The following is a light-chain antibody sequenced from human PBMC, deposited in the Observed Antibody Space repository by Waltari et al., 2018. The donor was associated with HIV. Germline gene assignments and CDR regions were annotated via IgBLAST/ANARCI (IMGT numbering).Light chain of an antibody. J-gene: IGLJ3*02. CDR2: GNV. CDR3: QSYDSSLSGSV. CDR1: SSNIGAGYA. V-gene: IGLV1-40*01. Sequence: QSVLTQPPSVSGAPGPRVTIPCTGSSSNIGAGYAVRWYQQFPGSAPKPLINGNVNRPSGVPDRFSDSKSGTSASLAITGLQAEDEADYYCQSYDSSLSGSVFGGGTKLTVL.